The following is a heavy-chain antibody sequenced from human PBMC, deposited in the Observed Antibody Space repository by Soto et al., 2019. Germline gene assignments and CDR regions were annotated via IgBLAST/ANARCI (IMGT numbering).Heavy chain of an antibody. Sequence: ASVKVSCKASGHSITSHYVHWVRQAPGQGLEWMGRIIPILDIANYAQKFQGRVTITADKSTSTAYMELSSLRSEDTAVYYCARGSYSSGGSCYSITSWFDPWGQGTLVTVSS. CDR3: ARGSYSSGGSCYSITSWFDP. D-gene: IGHD2-15*01. CDR2: IIPILDIA. CDR1: GHSITSHY. J-gene: IGHJ5*02. V-gene: IGHV1-69*04.